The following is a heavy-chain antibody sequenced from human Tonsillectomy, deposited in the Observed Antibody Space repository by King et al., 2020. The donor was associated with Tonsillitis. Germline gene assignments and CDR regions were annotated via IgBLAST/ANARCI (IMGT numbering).Heavy chain of an antibody. CDR1: GGSISSYY. CDR2: IYYSGST. CDR3: ARGRCSGGSCYSDY. D-gene: IGHD2-15*01. V-gene: IGHV4-59*01. J-gene: IGHJ4*02. Sequence: VQLQESGPGLVKPSETLSLTCTVSGGSISSYYWNWIRQPPGKGLEWIRYIYYSGSTNYNPSLKSRVTISVDTSKNQFSLKLSSVTAADTAVYYCARGRCSGGSCYSDYWGQGTLVTVSS.